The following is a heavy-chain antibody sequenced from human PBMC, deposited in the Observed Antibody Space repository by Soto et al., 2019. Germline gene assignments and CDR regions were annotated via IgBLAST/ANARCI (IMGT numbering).Heavy chain of an antibody. CDR3: AREDGSLGY. D-gene: IGHD1-26*01. J-gene: IGHJ4*02. V-gene: IGHV3-48*02. Sequence: EVQLVESGGGLVQPGGSLRLSCAASGFTFSSYSMNWVRQAPGKGLEWVSYISSSSSTIYYADSVKGRLNISRDNAKNSLDLKMNSLRDEDTAVYYCAREDGSLGYWGPGTLVTGSS. CDR2: ISSSSSTI. CDR1: GFTFSSYS.